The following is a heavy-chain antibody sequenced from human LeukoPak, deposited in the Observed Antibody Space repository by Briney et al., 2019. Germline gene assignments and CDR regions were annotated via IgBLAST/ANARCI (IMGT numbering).Heavy chain of an antibody. Sequence: GESLKISCKGSGYSFTSYWIGWVRQMPGKGLEWMGIIHPGDSDTRYSPSFQGQVTISADKSISTAYLQWSSLKASDTAMYYCARGIDDYGDSEYYFDYWGQGTLVTVSS. CDR2: IHPGDSDT. V-gene: IGHV5-51*01. D-gene: IGHD4-17*01. CDR1: GYSFTSYW. J-gene: IGHJ4*02. CDR3: ARGIDDYGDSEYYFDY.